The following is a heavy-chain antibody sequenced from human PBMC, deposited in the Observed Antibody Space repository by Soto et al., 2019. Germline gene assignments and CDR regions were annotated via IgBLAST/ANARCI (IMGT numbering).Heavy chain of an antibody. Sequence: GGSLRLSCAASGFTFSSYAMSWVRQAPGKGLEWVSAISGSGGSTYYADSVKGRFTISRDNSKNTLYLQMNSLRAEDTAVYYCAKSRRCTNGVCFIYYYYYMDVWGKGTTVTVSS. D-gene: IGHD2-8*01. V-gene: IGHV3-23*01. CDR1: GFTFSSYA. J-gene: IGHJ6*03. CDR2: ISGSGGST. CDR3: AKSRRCTNGVCFIYYYYYMDV.